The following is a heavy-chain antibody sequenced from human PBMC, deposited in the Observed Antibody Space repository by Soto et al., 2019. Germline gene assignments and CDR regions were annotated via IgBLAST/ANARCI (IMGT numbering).Heavy chain of an antibody. CDR1: GFRFNSYS. CDR2: ISSNSAYI. J-gene: IGHJ5*02. V-gene: IGHV3-21*01. D-gene: IGHD6-13*01. CDR3: TRDASRDSSARGWFDP. Sequence: GSLRLSCEASGFRFNSYSMNWVRQAPGKGLEWVSTISSNSAYIYYTDALRGRFTISRDNAKNSLHLQMNSLRAEDTAVYYCTRDASRDSSARGWFDPWGPGTLVTVSS.